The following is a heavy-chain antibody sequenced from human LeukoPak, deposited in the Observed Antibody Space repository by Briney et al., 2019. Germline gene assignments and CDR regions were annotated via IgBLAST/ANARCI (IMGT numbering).Heavy chain of an antibody. Sequence: SQTLSPTCAISGDSVSSNSAAWNWIRQSPSRGLEWLGRTYYRSKRYNDYAVSVKSRITIKPDTSKNHFSLQLNSATPEDTAVYYCARVALTATHAFDIWGQGTMVTVSS. V-gene: IGHV6-1*01. CDR2: TYYRSKRYN. J-gene: IGHJ3*02. D-gene: IGHD2-15*01. CDR1: GDSVSSNSAA. CDR3: ARVALTATHAFDI.